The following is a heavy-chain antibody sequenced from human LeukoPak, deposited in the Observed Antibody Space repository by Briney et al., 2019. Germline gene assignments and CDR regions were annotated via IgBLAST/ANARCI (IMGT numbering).Heavy chain of an antibody. V-gene: IGHV3-21*04. CDR3: ARVAGWHWFDP. CDR2: SGSSSYI. Sequence: GGSLRLSCAASGFTFSSYSMNWVRQAPGKGLEWVSSSGSSSYIYYADSVKGRLTISRDNARNTVYLQMNNMRVDDTAVYYCARVAGWHWFDPWGQGTLVTVSS. CDR1: GFTFSSYS. D-gene: IGHD6-19*01. J-gene: IGHJ5*02.